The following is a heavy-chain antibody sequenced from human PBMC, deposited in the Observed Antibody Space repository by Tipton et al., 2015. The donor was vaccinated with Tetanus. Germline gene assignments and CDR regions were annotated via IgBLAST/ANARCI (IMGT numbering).Heavy chain of an antibody. V-gene: IGHV4-59*01. CDR1: GGSLSGYY. CDR2: IYQNGDA. D-gene: IGHD2-21*01. J-gene: IGHJ6*02. CDR3: ARERIEAFYYHGLDV. Sequence: TLSLTCTVSGGSLSGYYWNWIRQPPGKGLEWIAYIYQNGDANYNPSLQSRVTISVDTSKNQFSLQLAFVTAADTAIYYCARERIEAFYYHGLDVWGPGTTVTVSS.